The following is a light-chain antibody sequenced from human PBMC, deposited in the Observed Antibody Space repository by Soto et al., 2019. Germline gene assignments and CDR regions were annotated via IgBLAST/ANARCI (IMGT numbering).Light chain of an antibody. Sequence: QSVLTQPASVSGSPGQSFTISCTGTSXDVGGYNYVSWYQQHPGKAPKLMIYAVTDRPSGVSSRFSGSKSGNTASLTISGLQAEDEADYYCSSYTSSSTLFGTGTKVTVL. J-gene: IGLJ1*01. CDR3: SSYTSSSTL. CDR1: SXDVGGYNY. V-gene: IGLV2-14*01. CDR2: AVT.